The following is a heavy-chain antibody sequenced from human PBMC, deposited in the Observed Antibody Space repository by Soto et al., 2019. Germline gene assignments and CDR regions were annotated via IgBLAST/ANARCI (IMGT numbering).Heavy chain of an antibody. J-gene: IGHJ5*02. D-gene: IGHD2-2*01. Sequence: GESLKISCQASGYAFTSYWSAWVRQMPGKGLEWMGIIYPGDSETRYSPSFQGQVTISADKSITTAYLQWSSLKASDTAMYFCARGYCTTTICDPWFDPWGQGTLVTVSS. CDR1: GYAFTSYW. V-gene: IGHV5-51*01. CDR2: IYPGDSET. CDR3: ARGYCTTTICDPWFDP.